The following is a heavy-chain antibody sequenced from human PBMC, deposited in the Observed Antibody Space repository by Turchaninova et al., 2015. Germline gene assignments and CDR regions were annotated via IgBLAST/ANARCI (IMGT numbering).Heavy chain of an antibody. CDR1: GGSISSYY. CDR3: ARVGDXAAAXX. D-gene: IGHD6-13*01. CDR2: IYYSGST. Sequence: QVQLQESGPGLVKPSETLSLTCTVSGGSISSYYWSWIRQPPGTGLEWIGDIYYSGSTNYNPSVTSRVTXSVXPSKNXXALXXXSVTAADTXVYYCARVGDXAAAXXWGQGXLVTVSS. J-gene: IGHJ4*02. V-gene: IGHV4-59*01.